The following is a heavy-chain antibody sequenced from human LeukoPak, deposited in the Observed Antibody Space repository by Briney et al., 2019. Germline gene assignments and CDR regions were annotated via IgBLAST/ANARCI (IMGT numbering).Heavy chain of an antibody. V-gene: IGHV3-11*01. J-gene: IGHJ6*02. Sequence: GGSLRLSCAASGFTISDYYMSWIRQAQGKGLEWVSYISSSGRIIYYADSVKGRFTISRDNAKNSLFLQMNSLRAEDSAVYYCASVHYYGMEVWGQGTTVTVSS. CDR3: ASVHYYGMEV. CDR1: GFTISDYY. D-gene: IGHD2-8*01. CDR2: ISSSGRII.